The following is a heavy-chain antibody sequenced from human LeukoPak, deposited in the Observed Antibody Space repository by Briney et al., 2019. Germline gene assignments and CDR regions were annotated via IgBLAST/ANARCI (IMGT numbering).Heavy chain of an antibody. D-gene: IGHD6-19*01. CDR2: VSYSGCT. CDR3: AGKFGTGWFFDY. CDR1: VRSLSSYY. J-gene: IGHJ4*02. Sequence: SATLTLICTVSVRSLSSYYWTWIRQPPGKGLQWIGYVSYSGCTDFYPSLASRVPISLDTSKNQFSPKLRSAATQDPARFFLAGKFGTGWFFDYWGRGTLVTVSS. V-gene: IGHV4-59*03.